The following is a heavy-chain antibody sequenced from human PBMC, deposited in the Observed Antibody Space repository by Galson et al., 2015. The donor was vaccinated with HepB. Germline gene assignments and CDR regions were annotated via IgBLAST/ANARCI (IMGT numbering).Heavy chain of an antibody. Sequence: SLRLSCAASGFTFSDHSMNWVRQAPGKGLEWVSYISSSSSSIFYADSVKGRFTISRDNAKNTLYLQMYSLRAEDTAVYYCARDRGGVFDYGSGSYPVGGWGQGTLVTVSS. J-gene: IGHJ4*02. D-gene: IGHD3-10*01. V-gene: IGHV3-48*01. CDR1: GFTFSDHS. CDR3: ARDRGGVFDYGSGSYPVGG. CDR2: ISSSSSSI.